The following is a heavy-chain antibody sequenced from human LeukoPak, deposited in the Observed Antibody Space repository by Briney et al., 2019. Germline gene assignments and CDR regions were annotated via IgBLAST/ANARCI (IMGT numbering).Heavy chain of an antibody. CDR3: ARETGGTADLDY. D-gene: IGHD3-9*01. Sequence: GGSLRLSCAASGFTFSSYAMSWVRQAPGKGLEWVSAISGSGGSTYYADSVKGRFTISRDNAKNSLYLQMNSLRAEDTAVYYCARETGGTADLDYWGQGTLVTVSS. CDR2: ISGSGGST. CDR1: GFTFSSYA. J-gene: IGHJ4*02. V-gene: IGHV3-23*01.